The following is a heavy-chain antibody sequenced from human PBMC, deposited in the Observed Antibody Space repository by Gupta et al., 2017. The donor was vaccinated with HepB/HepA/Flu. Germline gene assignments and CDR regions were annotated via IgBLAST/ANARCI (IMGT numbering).Heavy chain of an antibody. CDR1: GVPFDDYA. J-gene: IGHJ4*02. CDR3: AKDPGY. V-gene: IGHV3-9*01. Sequence: EVQLVESGGGLVEPGRSLRLSCAASGVPFDDYAMHWVRQAPGKGLEWVSGISWNSGSIGYADSVKGRFTISRDNAKNYLYLQMNSLRAEDTALYYCAKDPGYWGQGTLVTGAS. CDR2: ISWNSGSI.